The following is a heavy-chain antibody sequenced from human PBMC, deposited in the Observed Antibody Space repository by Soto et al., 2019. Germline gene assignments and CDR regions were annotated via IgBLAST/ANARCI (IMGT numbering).Heavy chain of an antibody. V-gene: IGHV3-30*18. CDR1: GFTFSSYG. J-gene: IGHJ6*02. CDR2: ISYDGSNK. Sequence: AGCLRLSCAASGFTFSSYGMHWVRQAPGKGLEWVAVISYDGSNKYYADSVKGRFTISRDNSKNTLYLQMNSLRAEDTAVYYCAKDRISSYYYYYGMDVWGQGTTVTVSS. D-gene: IGHD6-13*01. CDR3: AKDRISSYYYYYGMDV.